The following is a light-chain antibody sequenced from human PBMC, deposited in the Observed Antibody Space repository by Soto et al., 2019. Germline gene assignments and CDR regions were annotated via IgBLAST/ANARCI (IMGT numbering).Light chain of an antibody. Sequence: DIQMTQSPSSLSASVGDRVTITCRARQDISSWLAWFQQKPGQAPKLLIYAASSLQSGVPSRFSGSGSGTDFTLTIASLQPEDFATYHCQQSDSFPYTFGQGTKLEIK. CDR2: AAS. J-gene: IGKJ2*01. V-gene: IGKV1D-12*01. CDR3: QQSDSFPYT. CDR1: QDISSW.